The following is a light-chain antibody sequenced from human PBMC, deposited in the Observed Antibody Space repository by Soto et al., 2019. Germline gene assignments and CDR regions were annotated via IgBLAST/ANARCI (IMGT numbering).Light chain of an antibody. J-gene: IGKJ1*01. Sequence: EIVLTQSPGTLSLSPGERATXSCXXSPSISSSAVAWYQQKPGQAPGLLIYGASSRATGIPDRFSGSGSGTDFTLTISRLELEDFAVYCCNHYGSSKTFGQGTKVDIK. CDR1: PSISSSA. CDR2: GAS. V-gene: IGKV3-20*01. CDR3: NHYGSSKT.